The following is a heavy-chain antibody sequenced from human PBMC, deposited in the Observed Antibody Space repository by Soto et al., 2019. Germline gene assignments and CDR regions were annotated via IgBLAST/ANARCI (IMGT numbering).Heavy chain of an antibody. Sequence: QVQLVESGGGVVQPGRSLRLSCAASGFTFSSYAMHWVHQAPGKGLEWVAVISYDGSNKYYADSVKGRFTISRDNSKNTLYLQMNSLRAEDTAVYYCARTPAAQTWGQGTLVTVSS. J-gene: IGHJ5*02. CDR1: GFTFSSYA. CDR3: ARTPAAQT. CDR2: ISYDGSNK. V-gene: IGHV3-30-3*01. D-gene: IGHD6-25*01.